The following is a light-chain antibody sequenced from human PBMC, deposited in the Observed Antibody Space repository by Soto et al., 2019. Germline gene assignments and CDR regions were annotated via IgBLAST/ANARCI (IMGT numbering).Light chain of an antibody. CDR2: AAS. CDR3: QQYGSSPT. Sequence: EIVLTQSPGTLSLSPGERATLSCRASQSVSSYYLAWYQQKPGQAPRLLIYAASSRATGIPDRFSGSGSGTDFTLTISRLEPEDFAVHYCQQYGSSPTLGQGTKLEIK. V-gene: IGKV3-20*01. J-gene: IGKJ2*01. CDR1: QSVSSYY.